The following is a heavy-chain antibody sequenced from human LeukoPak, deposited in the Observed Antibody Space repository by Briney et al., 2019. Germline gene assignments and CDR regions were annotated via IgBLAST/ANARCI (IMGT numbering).Heavy chain of an antibody. CDR3: AKVTYGSGTYGAFDY. CDR1: GFTFSSYS. J-gene: IGHJ4*02. D-gene: IGHD3-10*01. V-gene: IGHV3-21*04. Sequence: GGSLRLSCAASGFTFSSYSMNWVRQAPGKGLEWVSSISSSSSYIYYADSVKGRFTISRDNAKNSLYLQMNSLRAEDTAVYYCAKVTYGSGTYGAFDYWGQGTLVTVSS. CDR2: ISSSSSYI.